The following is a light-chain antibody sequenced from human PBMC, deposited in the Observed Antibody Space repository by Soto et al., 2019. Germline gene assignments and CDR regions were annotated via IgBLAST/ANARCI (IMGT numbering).Light chain of an antibody. J-gene: IGKJ2*01. V-gene: IGKV1-39*01. CDR3: QQSYSTPYT. CDR1: QSISSY. CDR2: AAS. Sequence: DIQMTQSPSSLSASVGDRVTITCRASQSISSYLNWYQQKPGKAPKPLIYAASSLQSGVPSRFSGSGSGTDFTLTISRLQPEDFATYSCQQSYSTPYTFGQGTKLEIK.